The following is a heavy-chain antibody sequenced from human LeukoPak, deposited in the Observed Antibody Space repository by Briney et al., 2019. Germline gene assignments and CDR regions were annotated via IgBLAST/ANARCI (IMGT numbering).Heavy chain of an antibody. CDR1: GGTFSSYA. CDR3: ARANCSGGSCYSEYYYGMDV. CDR2: IIPIFGTA. J-gene: IGHJ6*04. Sequence: ASVKVSCKASGGTFSSYAISWVRQAPGQGLEWMGGIIPIFGTANYAQKFQGRVTITADESTSTAYMELSSLRSEDTAVYYCARANCSGGSCYSEYYYGMDVWGKGTTVTVPS. V-gene: IGHV1-69*13. D-gene: IGHD2-15*01.